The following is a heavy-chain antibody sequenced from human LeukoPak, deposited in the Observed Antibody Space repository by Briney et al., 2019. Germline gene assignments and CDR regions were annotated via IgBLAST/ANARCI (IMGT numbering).Heavy chain of an antibody. CDR2: IHYSGST. CDR3: ARLNSHSSWYRRGYYMDV. Sequence: SETLSLTCTVSGGSISSYYWSWIRQPPGKGLEWIGYIHYSGSTNYNPSLKSRVIISVDTSKNQFSLKLSSVTAADTAVYYCARLNSHSSWYRRGYYMDVWGKGTTVTISS. CDR1: GGSISSYY. V-gene: IGHV4-59*12. D-gene: IGHD6-13*01. J-gene: IGHJ6*03.